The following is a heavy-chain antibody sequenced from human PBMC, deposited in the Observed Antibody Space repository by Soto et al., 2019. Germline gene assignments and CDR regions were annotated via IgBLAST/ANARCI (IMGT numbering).Heavy chain of an antibody. Sequence: VASLRISWKVSGYSFTSYWIGWVRQMPGKGLEWMGIIYPGDSDTRYSPSFQGQVTISADKSISTAYLQWSSLKASDTAMYYCARAYCGGDCSDFDYWGQGTLVTVSS. J-gene: IGHJ4*02. V-gene: IGHV5-51*01. D-gene: IGHD2-21*02. CDR3: ARAYCGGDCSDFDY. CDR2: IYPGDSDT. CDR1: GYSFTSYW.